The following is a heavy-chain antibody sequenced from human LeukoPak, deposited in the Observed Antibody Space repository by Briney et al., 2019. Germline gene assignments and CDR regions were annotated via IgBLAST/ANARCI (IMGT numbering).Heavy chain of an antibody. CDR2: IYYSGST. J-gene: IGHJ4*02. Sequence: SETLSLTCTVSGGSISSYYWSWIRQPPGKGLEWIGYIYYSGSTNYNPSLKSRVTISVDTSKNQFSLKLSSVTTADTAVYYCATSVGSGYYPTTLDYWGQGTLVTVSS. V-gene: IGHV4-59*08. CDR3: ATSVGSGYYPTTLDY. CDR1: GGSISSYY. D-gene: IGHD3-22*01.